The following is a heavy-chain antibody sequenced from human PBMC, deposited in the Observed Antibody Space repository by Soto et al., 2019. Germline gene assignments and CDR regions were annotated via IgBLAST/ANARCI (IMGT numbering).Heavy chain of an antibody. CDR2: ISYDGSNK. D-gene: IGHD1-26*01. CDR1: GFTFSSYA. Sequence: GGSLRLSCAASGFTFSSYAMHWVHQAPGKGLEWVAVISYDGSNKYYADSVKGRFTISRDNSKNTLYLQMNSLRAEDTAVYYYARDESATLFDYWGQGTLVTVSS. V-gene: IGHV3-30-3*01. J-gene: IGHJ4*02. CDR3: ARDESATLFDY.